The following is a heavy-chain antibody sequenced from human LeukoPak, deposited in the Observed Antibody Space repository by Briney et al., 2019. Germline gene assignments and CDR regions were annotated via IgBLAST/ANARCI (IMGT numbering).Heavy chain of an antibody. D-gene: IGHD6-13*01. J-gene: IGHJ4*02. CDR2: ISYDGSNK. Sequence: GGSLRLSCAASGFTFSSYAMHWVRQAPGKGLEWVAVISYDGSNKYYADSVKGRFTISRDNSKNTLYLQMNSLRAEDTAVYYCARSVGSSSWYFDYWGQGTLVTVPS. CDR3: ARSVGSSSWYFDY. CDR1: GFTFSSYA. V-gene: IGHV3-30*04.